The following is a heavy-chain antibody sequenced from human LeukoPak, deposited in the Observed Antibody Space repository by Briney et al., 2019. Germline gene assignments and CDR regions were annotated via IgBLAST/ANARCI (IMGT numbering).Heavy chain of an antibody. D-gene: IGHD3-10*01. CDR3: ARGVMVRGIRYYFDY. J-gene: IGHJ4*02. CDR2: IYVYNGNT. CDR1: GYIFTSYG. Sequence: ASVKVSCKASGYIFTSYGINWVRQAPGQGLEWMGWIYVYNGNTKYIQKFQGRVTMTTDTSTSTAYMELRSLTSDDTAVYYCARGVMVRGIRYYFDYWGQGTLVTVSS. V-gene: IGHV1-18*01.